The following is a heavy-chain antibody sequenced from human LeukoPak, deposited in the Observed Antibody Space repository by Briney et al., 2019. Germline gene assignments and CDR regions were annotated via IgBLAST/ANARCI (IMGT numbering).Heavy chain of an antibody. V-gene: IGHV1-18*01. CDR3: ARDRLYYSDSSGNYRIDY. D-gene: IGHD3-22*01. Sequence: GASVKVSCNASGYTFTNYGISWMRQAPGQGLEWMGWTSTYNGNTNYAQKFQGRVTMTTDTSTSTAYMELRSLRSDDTAVYYCARDRLYYSDSSGNYRIDYWGQGTLVTVSS. CDR2: TSTYNGNT. CDR1: GYTFTNYG. J-gene: IGHJ4*02.